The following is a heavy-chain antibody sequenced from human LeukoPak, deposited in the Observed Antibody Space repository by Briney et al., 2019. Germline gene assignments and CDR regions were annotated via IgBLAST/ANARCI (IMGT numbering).Heavy chain of an antibody. CDR1: GFTFSTYS. D-gene: IGHD5-12*01. V-gene: IGHV3-21*01. Sequence: GGSLRLSCAASGFTFSTYSMNWLRLAPGKGLERVSSISPDSNYKYYVDSVKGRFTISRDNAKSSLYLQMNSLRAEDTAVYYCVRGGYRGFDYEYWGQGTLVTVSS. CDR3: VRGGYRGFDYEY. CDR2: ISPDSNYK. J-gene: IGHJ4*02.